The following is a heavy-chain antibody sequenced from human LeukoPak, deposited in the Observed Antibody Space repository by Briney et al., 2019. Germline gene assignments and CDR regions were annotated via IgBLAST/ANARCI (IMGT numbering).Heavy chain of an antibody. CDR1: GFTFSSYE. CDR2: ISSSGSTI. CDR3: ARVIGWDEPFDL. J-gene: IGHJ3*01. V-gene: IGHV3-48*03. D-gene: IGHD1-26*01. Sequence: GGSLRLSCAASGFTFSSYEMNWVRQAPGKGLEWVSYISSSGSTIYYADSVKGRFTISRDNAKNSLYLQMNSLSAEDTAIYYCARVIGWDEPFDLWGQGTMVTVSS.